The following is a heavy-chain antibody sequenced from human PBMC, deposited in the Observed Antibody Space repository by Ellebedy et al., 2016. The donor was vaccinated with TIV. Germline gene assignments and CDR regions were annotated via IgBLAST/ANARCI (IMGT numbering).Heavy chain of an antibody. Sequence: GGSLRLSCKASGYIFTSYDINWVRQATGQGLEWMGWMNPNNDNTGYAQKFLGRVTMTRNTSISTAYMELSSLRSEDTAVYYCARGRPGRSWFDWGQGTLVTVSS. CDR1: GYIFTSYD. CDR2: MNPNNDNT. CDR3: ARGRPGRSWFD. D-gene: IGHD6-13*01. V-gene: IGHV1-8*01. J-gene: IGHJ4*02.